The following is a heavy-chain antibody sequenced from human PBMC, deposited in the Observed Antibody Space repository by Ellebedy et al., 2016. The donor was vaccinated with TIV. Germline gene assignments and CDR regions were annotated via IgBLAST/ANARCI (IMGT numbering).Heavy chain of an antibody. J-gene: IGHJ4*02. V-gene: IGHV3-15*05. CDR3: TTQRNSGSFRGDF. Sequence: GESLKISCEVSGLTFRDACMSWVRQAPGKGLEWVGRVKSEEDDGATHYAVTVGGSFTVARDDSKDKVLLQMNSLKTEDTAVYYCTTQRNSGSFRGDFWGQGTLVIVSS. CDR2: VKSEEDDGAT. D-gene: IGHD3-10*01. CDR1: GLTFRDAC.